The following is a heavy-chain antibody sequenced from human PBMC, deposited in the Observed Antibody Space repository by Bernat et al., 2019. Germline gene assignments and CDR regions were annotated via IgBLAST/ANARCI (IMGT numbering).Heavy chain of an antibody. V-gene: IGHV3-33*01. CDR3: ARDAGNYDFWSGYRGYFDY. CDR1: GFTFSSYG. Sequence: QVQLVESGGGVVQPGRSLRLSCAASGFTFSSYGMHWVRQAPGKGLEWVAVIWYDGSNKYYADSVKGRFTISRDNSKNKRYLQMNSLRAEDTAVYYCARDAGNYDFWSGYRGYFDYWGQGTLVTVSS. J-gene: IGHJ4*02. CDR2: IWYDGSNK. D-gene: IGHD3-3*01.